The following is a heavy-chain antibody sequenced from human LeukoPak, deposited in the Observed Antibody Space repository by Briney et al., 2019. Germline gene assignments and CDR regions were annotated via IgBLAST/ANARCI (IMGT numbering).Heavy chain of an antibody. Sequence: PGGSLRLSCAASGFTFSNYWMSWVRQAPGKGLEWVANIKQDGSEKYYVDSVRGRFTISRDNAKNSLYLQMNSLRAEDTALYYCASHAAGLFSWGQGTLVTVSS. CDR2: IKQDGSEK. V-gene: IGHV3-7*03. J-gene: IGHJ5*02. CDR1: GFTFSNYW. CDR3: ASHAAGLFS. D-gene: IGHD6-19*01.